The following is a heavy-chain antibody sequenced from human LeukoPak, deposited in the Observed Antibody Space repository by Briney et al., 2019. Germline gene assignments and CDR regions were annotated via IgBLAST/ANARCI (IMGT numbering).Heavy chain of an antibody. J-gene: IGHJ3*02. Sequence: GGSLRLSCAASGFTFDDYAMHWVRQPPGKGLEWVSVISWNSGSIGYADSVKGRFTISRDNAKNSLYLQMNSLRAEDTAVYYCARGLSYYDYVWGSYRTNSDAFDIWGQGTMVTVSS. D-gene: IGHD3-16*02. V-gene: IGHV3-9*01. CDR3: ARGLSYYDYVWGSYRTNSDAFDI. CDR1: GFTFDDYA. CDR2: ISWNSGSI.